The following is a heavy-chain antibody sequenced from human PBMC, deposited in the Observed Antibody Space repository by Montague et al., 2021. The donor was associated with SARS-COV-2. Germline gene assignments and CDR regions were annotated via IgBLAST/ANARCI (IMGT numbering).Heavy chain of an antibody. D-gene: IGHD3-10*01. CDR3: GLGRGFAVGNHYYYSYGLDV. CDR2: ISYSGST. Sequence: SETLSLTCTVSGGSISSSSHYWGWFRQPPGQRLEWIGTISYSGSTYYNPSLKSRVIISADTSKNQFSLNLRSVTAADTAVYFCGLGRGFAVGNHYYYSYGLDVWGQGTTVTVAS. V-gene: IGHV4-39*07. J-gene: IGHJ6*02. CDR1: GGSISSSSHY.